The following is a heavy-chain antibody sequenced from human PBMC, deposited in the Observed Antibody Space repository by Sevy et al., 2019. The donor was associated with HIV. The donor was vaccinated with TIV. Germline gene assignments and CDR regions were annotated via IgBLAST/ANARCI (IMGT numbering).Heavy chain of an antibody. D-gene: IGHD1-1*01. CDR3: AKAFETTVGYYYGMDV. J-gene: IGHJ6*02. Sequence: GGSLRLSCAASGFTFSSYAMSWVRQAPGKGLEWVSAISGSGGSTYYADSVKGRFTISRDNSKNTLYLQMNSLRAEDTAAYYCAKAFETTVGYYYGMDVWGQGTTVTVSS. V-gene: IGHV3-23*01. CDR2: ISGSGGST. CDR1: GFTFSSYA.